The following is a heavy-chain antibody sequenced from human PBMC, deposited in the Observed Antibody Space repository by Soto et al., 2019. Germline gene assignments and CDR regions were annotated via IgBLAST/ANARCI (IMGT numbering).Heavy chain of an antibody. D-gene: IGHD5-12*01. CDR1: GFTFSNNA. CDR3: ARSKGSDYDFFSSDYFVMDV. J-gene: IGHJ6*02. Sequence: PGGSLRLSCVGSGFTFSNNAMHWVRQAPGKGLEWVAFISFDSSEIHYADSVKGRFTISRDNFKNALYLQMNSLRPDDTAVYYCARSKGSDYDFFSSDYFVMDVWGQGTTVTVSS. V-gene: IGHV3-30*01. CDR2: ISFDSSEI.